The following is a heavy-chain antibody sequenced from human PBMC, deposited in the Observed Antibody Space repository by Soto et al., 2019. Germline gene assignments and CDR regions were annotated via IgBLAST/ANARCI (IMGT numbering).Heavy chain of an antibody. V-gene: IGHV4-34*01. CDR2: IKHSGSS. D-gene: IGHD6-19*01. CDR3: ARGGSSDWQVALDI. Sequence: SGTLSLTCAVYAGSFSHYYWNWIRQSPGKGLEWIGKIKHSGSSNYNPSLRSRVSISVDMSKNQFSLRLASVTAADTAVYYCARGGSSDWQVALDIWGQGTMVTVS. J-gene: IGHJ3*02. CDR1: AGSFSHYY.